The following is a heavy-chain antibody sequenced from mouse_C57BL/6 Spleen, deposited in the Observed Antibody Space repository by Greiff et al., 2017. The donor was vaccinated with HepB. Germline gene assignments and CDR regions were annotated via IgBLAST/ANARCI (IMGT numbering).Heavy chain of an antibody. CDR3: TRPLYYGSSSAWFAY. Sequence: VQLQQSGAELVRPGASVKLSCTASGFNIKDDYMHWVKQRPEQGLEWIGWIDPENGDTEYASKFQGKATITADTSSNTAYLQLSSLTSEDTAVYYCTRPLYYGSSSAWFAYWGQGTLVTVSA. J-gene: IGHJ3*01. D-gene: IGHD1-1*01. V-gene: IGHV14-4*01. CDR1: GFNIKDDY. CDR2: IDPENGDT.